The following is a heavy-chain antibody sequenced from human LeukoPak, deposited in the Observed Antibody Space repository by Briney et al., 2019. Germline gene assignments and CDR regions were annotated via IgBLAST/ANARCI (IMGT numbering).Heavy chain of an antibody. CDR3: AREDYGSGSYFDY. D-gene: IGHD3-10*01. Sequence: GGSLRLSCAASGFTFSSYSMNWVRQAPGKRLEWVSSISSSSSYIYYADSVKGRFTISRDNAKNSLYLQMNSLRAEDTALYYCAREDYGSGSYFDYWGQGTLVTVSS. J-gene: IGHJ4*02. CDR2: ISSSSSYI. V-gene: IGHV3-21*04. CDR1: GFTFSSYS.